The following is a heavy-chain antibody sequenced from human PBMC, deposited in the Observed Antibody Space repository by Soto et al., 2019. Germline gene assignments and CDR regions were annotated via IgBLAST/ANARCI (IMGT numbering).Heavy chain of an antibody. CDR2: ISYDGSNK. D-gene: IGHD6-6*01. CDR3: AKDIGSSSIAAGYFDY. CDR1: GFTFSSYG. V-gene: IGHV3-30*18. Sequence: QVQLVESGGGVVQPGRSLRLSCAASGFTFSSYGMHWVRQAPGKGLEWVAVISYDGSNKYYADSVKGRFTISRENSKNRLYLQMTSLRAEDTAVYSCAKDIGSSSIAAGYFDYGGQGTLVTVPS. J-gene: IGHJ4*02.